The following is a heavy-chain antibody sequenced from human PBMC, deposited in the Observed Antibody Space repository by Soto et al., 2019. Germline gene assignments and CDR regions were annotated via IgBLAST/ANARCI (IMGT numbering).Heavy chain of an antibody. D-gene: IGHD3-10*01. Sequence: QVQLVESGGGVVQPGRSLRLSCAASGFSFSGYGMEWVRQAPGRGLEWVALIWSDGSKKYFADSVKGRFTISRDNSKNIVYREMHGLRVDDTAVYFCAREEEVRTPNFEYWGQGTPVTVSS. J-gene: IGHJ4*02. CDR2: IWSDGSKK. CDR1: GFSFSGYG. V-gene: IGHV3-33*01. CDR3: AREEEVRTPNFEY.